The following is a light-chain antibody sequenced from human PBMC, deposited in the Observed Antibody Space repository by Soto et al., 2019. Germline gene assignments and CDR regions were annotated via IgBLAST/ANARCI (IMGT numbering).Light chain of an antibody. V-gene: IGLV2-14*01. J-gene: IGLJ1*01. CDR2: EVS. CDR1: SSDVGGYNY. CDR3: SSCTSSTFYV. Sequence: QSVLTQPASVSGSPGQSITISCTGTSSDVGGYNYVSWYQQHPGKAPKLVIYEVSNRPSGVSNRFSGSKSGNTASLTISGLQAEDEADYYCSSCTSSTFYVFGTGTKVTVL.